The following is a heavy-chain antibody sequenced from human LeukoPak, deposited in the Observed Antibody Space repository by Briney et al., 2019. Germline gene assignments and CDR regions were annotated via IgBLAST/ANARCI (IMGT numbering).Heavy chain of an antibody. CDR3: TRDEDDYGDSH. Sequence: PGGSLRLSCTASGFTFGDYAMSWVRQAPGKGLEWVGFIRSKAYGGTTEYAASVKGRFTISRDDSKSIAYLQMNSLKTEDTAVYYCTRDEDDYGDSHWGQGTLVTVSS. CDR2: IRSKAYGGTT. D-gene: IGHD4-17*01. CDR1: GFTFGDYA. J-gene: IGHJ4*02. V-gene: IGHV3-49*04.